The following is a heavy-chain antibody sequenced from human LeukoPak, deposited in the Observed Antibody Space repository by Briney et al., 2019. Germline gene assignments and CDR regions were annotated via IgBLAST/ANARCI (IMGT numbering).Heavy chain of an antibody. CDR2: ISSSGSTI. Sequence: GGSLRLSCAASGFTFSSCEMNWVRQAPGKGLEWVSYISSSGSTIYYADSVKGRFTISRDNAKNSLYLQMNSLRAEDTAVYYCASEPKDTAMVTLPGGMDVWGQGTTVTVSS. D-gene: IGHD5-18*01. CDR1: GFTFSSCE. CDR3: ASEPKDTAMVTLPGGMDV. V-gene: IGHV3-48*03. J-gene: IGHJ6*02.